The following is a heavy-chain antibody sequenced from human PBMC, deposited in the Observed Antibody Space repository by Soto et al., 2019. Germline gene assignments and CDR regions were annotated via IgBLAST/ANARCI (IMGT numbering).Heavy chain of an antibody. J-gene: IGHJ5*02. V-gene: IGHV4-31*03. CDR1: GGSISSGGFY. D-gene: IGHD3-9*01. CDR2: IYYSGAT. CDR3: ARGADNSYNWFDP. Sequence: KASETLSLTCTVSGGSISSGGFYWNWLRQHPGKGLEWIGYIYYSGATYYNPSLRSRVTLSVDTSKNQFSLRLSSVTAADTALYYCARGADNSYNWFDPWGQGTLVTVS.